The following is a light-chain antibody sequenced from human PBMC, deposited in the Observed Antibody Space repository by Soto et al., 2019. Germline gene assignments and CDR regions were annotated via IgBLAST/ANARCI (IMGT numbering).Light chain of an antibody. CDR3: QQYGSSPYT. CDR2: AAS. V-gene: IGKV3-20*01. J-gene: IGKJ2*01. Sequence: EIVLTQSPGTLSLSPGERGNLPCKASPGGCRSFFAWYQHKPGQAPRLLIYAASSRATGIPDRFSGSGSGTDFTLTISRLEPEDFAVYYCQQYGSSPYTFGQGTKLEIK. CDR1: PGGCRSF.